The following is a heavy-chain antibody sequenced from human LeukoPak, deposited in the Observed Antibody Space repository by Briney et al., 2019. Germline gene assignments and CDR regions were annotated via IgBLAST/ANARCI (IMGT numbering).Heavy chain of an antibody. V-gene: IGHV3-74*01. CDR2: INSDGRST. Sequence: GGSLRLSCVASGFTFSRYWMHWVRQAPGKGLVWVSRINSDGRSTNYADSVKGRFSISRDNAKNSLYLQMNSLRAEDTAVYYCARDLPRERFDPWGQGTLVTVSS. J-gene: IGHJ5*02. CDR1: GFTFSRYW. CDR3: ARDLPRERFDP.